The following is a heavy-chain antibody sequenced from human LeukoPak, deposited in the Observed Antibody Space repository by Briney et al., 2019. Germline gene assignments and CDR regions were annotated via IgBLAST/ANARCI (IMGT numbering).Heavy chain of an antibody. CDR2: INWSGGSK. J-gene: IGHJ4*02. Sequence: GGSLTLSCTASGFAFDEHGMSWVRQVPGKGLEWVSDINWSGGSKGYADPLRGRFTISRDNAKNSLYLQMDSPRAEDTALYYCARAPITSPFYFDYWGQGTLVTVSS. CDR1: GFAFDEHG. V-gene: IGHV3-20*04. CDR3: ARAPITSPFYFDY. D-gene: IGHD2-2*01.